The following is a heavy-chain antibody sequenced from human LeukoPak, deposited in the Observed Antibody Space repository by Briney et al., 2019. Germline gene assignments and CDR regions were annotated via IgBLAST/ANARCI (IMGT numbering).Heavy chain of an antibody. D-gene: IGHD3-22*01. V-gene: IGHV3-23*01. CDR1: GFTFSDYA. Sequence: GGSLRLSCAASGFTFSDYAMSWVRQAPGKGLEWVSAISGSGGSTYYADSVKGRFTISRDNSKNTLYLQMSSLRAEDTAVYYCAKYDYYDSSGYYGSFSDHWGQGTLVTVSS. CDR2: ISGSGGST. J-gene: IGHJ4*02. CDR3: AKYDYYDSSGYYGSFSDH.